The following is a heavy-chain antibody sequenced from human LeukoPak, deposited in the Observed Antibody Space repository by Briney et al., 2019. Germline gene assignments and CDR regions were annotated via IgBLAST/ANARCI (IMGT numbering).Heavy chain of an antibody. J-gene: IGHJ4*02. V-gene: IGHV1-2*02. Sequence: ASVKVSCKASGYSFTGYYMHWVRQAPGQGLEWMGWINPNSGDTKYAQKFQGRVTMTRDTSISTAYMELTRLRSDDTAVYYCARSPDILTGENFDYWGQGTLVTVSS. CDR2: INPNSGDT. CDR1: GYSFTGYY. D-gene: IGHD3-9*01. CDR3: ARSPDILTGENFDY.